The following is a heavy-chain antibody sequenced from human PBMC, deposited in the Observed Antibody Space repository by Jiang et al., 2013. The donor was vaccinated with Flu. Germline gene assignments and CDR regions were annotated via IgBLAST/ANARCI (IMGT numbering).Heavy chain of an antibody. D-gene: IGHD3-22*01. Sequence: KPSETLSLTCTVAGFSIISGYVLGLDPAAPREGAGVDWCIYHGGTTYYNPSLKTRVSMSVDTSKNQFSLELTSVTAADTAVYYCARDRNYFDSRGYSDYWGQGILVTVSS. CDR2: IYHGGTT. J-gene: IGHJ4*02. CDR3: ARDRNYFDSRGYSDY. V-gene: IGHV4-38-2*02. CDR1: GFSIISGYV.